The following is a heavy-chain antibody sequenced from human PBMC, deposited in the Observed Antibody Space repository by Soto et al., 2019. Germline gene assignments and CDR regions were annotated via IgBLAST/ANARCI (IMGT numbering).Heavy chain of an antibody. CDR2: ISYDGRTT. J-gene: IGHJ3*02. V-gene: IGHV3-30*04. CDR3: AREADDFDI. Sequence: QVQLVESGGDVVQPGRSLRLSCAASGLSIRNYALHWVRQAPGKGLEWMAGISYDGRTTWYADSVKGRFTISRDNSKNTLYLQMNNLRIEDTALHYCAREADDFDIWGQGTMVTVSS. CDR1: GLSIRNYA.